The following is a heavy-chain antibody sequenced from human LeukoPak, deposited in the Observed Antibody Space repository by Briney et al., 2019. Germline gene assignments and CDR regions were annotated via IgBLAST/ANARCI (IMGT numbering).Heavy chain of an antibody. Sequence: PETLSLTCTVSGYSISSGYYWGWIRQPPGKGLEWIGNIYYSGRTYYNPSLKSRVTISIVTSKNQFSLKLSSVTAADTAVYYCARLRYHYDSSGYYYFDYWGQGTLVTVSS. D-gene: IGHD3-22*01. CDR2: IYYSGRT. CDR1: GYSISSGYY. V-gene: IGHV4-38-2*02. J-gene: IGHJ4*02. CDR3: ARLRYHYDSSGYYYFDY.